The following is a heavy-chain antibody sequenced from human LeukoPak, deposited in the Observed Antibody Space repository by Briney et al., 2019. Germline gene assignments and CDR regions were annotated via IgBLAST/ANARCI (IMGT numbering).Heavy chain of an antibody. CDR2: MNPNSGNT. D-gene: IGHD6-6*01. CDR3: ARVGYSSSSFDP. Sequence: ASVKISCKASGYTFTSYDINWVRQATGQGLEWMGWMNPNSGNTGYAQKFQGRVTMTRNTSISTAYMELSSLRSEDTAAYYCARVGYSSSSFDPWGQGTLVTVSS. V-gene: IGHV1-8*01. J-gene: IGHJ5*02. CDR1: GYTFTSYD.